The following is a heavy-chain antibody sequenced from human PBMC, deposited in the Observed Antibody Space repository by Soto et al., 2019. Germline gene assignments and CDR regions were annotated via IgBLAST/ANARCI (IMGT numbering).Heavy chain of an antibody. CDR2: IHHSGST. V-gene: IGHV4-4*02. CDR1: GLSISSGDW. J-gene: IGHJ4*02. Sequence: QVQLQESGPGLVRPSGTVSLTCAVSGLSISSGDWWSWVRQPPGKGLEWIGEIHHSGSTNYNPSLKSRVTMSVVPSKDLFSLTLTSVTAADTAFYYCARDQGSHPGYWGQGTLVSVSS. CDR3: ARDQGSHPGY. D-gene: IGHD6-13*01.